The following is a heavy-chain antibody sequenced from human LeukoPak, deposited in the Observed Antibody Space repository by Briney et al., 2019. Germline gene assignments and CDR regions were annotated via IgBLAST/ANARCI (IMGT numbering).Heavy chain of an antibody. CDR1: GYTLTELS. Sequence: AVNVSCKVSGYTLTELSMHWVRQAPGKGLEWMGGFDPEDGETIYAQKFQGRVTMTEDTSTDTAYMELSSLRSEDTAVYYCATSLAVAGYYWGQGTLVTVSS. D-gene: IGHD6-19*01. J-gene: IGHJ4*02. V-gene: IGHV1-24*01. CDR2: FDPEDGET. CDR3: ATSLAVAGYY.